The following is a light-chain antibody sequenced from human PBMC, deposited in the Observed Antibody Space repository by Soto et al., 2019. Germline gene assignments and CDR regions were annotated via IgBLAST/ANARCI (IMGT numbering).Light chain of an antibody. V-gene: IGKV2-30*01. J-gene: IGKJ2*01. CDR2: KVS. CDR3: MQGTHWPYT. CDR1: QSLVYSDGNTY. Sequence: DVVMTQSPLSLPVTLGQPASISCRSSQSLVYSDGNTYLNWLQQRPGQSPRRLIYKVSNRGSGVPARFSGRGSGTAFTMKISRLEAEDVGVYYCMQGTHWPYTFGQGTKLEIK.